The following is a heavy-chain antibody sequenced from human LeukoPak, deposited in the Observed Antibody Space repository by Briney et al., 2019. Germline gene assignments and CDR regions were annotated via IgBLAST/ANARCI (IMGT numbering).Heavy chain of an antibody. Sequence: GGSLRLSCAASGFTFDDYAMHWVRQAPGKGLEWVSLISGNGVITYYADSVKGRFTISRDNSKNSLYLQMNSLRTEDTALYYCAKDYSSSWYYGAYFDYWGQGTLVTVSS. CDR3: AKDYSSSWYYGAYFDY. CDR2: ISGNGVIT. D-gene: IGHD6-13*01. V-gene: IGHV3-43*02. J-gene: IGHJ4*02. CDR1: GFTFDDYA.